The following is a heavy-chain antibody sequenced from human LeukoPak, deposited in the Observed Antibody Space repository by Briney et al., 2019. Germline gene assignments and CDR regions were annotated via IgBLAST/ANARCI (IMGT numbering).Heavy chain of an antibody. CDR2: ISNSSKYI. CDR3: ARDYRRAVAGNAVDF. V-gene: IGHV3-21*01. D-gene: IGHD6-19*01. J-gene: IGHJ3*01. Sequence: GGPLRLSCAASGFTFSSYSMNGVPQSPGKALEWLSSISNSSKYIYSADSVKGRLTISRDNAKNSLYLQMHSLRDEDKAVYYCARDYRRAVAGNAVDFWGQGTMDSVSS. CDR1: GFTFSSYS.